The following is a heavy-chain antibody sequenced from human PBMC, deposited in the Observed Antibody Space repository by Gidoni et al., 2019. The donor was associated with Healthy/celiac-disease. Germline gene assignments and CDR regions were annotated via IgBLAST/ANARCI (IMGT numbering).Heavy chain of an antibody. CDR3: AKGLKRWLQLLPLDY. D-gene: IGHD5-12*01. J-gene: IGHJ4*02. CDR2: ISYDGSNK. Sequence: YGMHGVRQAPGKGLEWVAVISYDGSNKYYADSVKGPFTISRDNSKNTLYLQMNSLRAEDTAVYYCAKGLKRWLQLLPLDYWGQGTLVTVSS. CDR1: YG. V-gene: IGHV3-30*18.